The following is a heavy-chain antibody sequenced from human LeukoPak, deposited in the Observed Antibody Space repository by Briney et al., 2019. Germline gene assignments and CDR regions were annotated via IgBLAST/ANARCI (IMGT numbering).Heavy chain of an antibody. CDR3: ARQFDY. Sequence: SETLSLTCCVSGGSITSGDYRWGWNRQSPGKGLEWIGSFYNRGSPYYNPSLKSRVTISLDTSKNQFSLKLTSVTAADTAIYYCARQFDYWGPGTLVTVSS. CDR1: GGSITSGDYR. V-gene: IGHV4-39*01. J-gene: IGHJ4*02. CDR2: FYNRGSP.